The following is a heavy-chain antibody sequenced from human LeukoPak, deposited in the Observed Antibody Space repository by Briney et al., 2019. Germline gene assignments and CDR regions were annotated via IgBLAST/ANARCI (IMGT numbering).Heavy chain of an antibody. D-gene: IGHD6-13*01. J-gene: IGHJ6*03. CDR3: AREPRYSSSVHYYYYYMDV. V-gene: IGHV1-46*01. Sequence: ASVKVSCKASGYTFTSYYMHWVRQAPGQGLEWMGIINPSGGSTSYAQKFQGRVTMTRDTSTSTAYMELRSLRSDDTAVYYCAREPRYSSSVHYYYYYMDVWGKGTTVTVSS. CDR2: INPSGGST. CDR1: GYTFTSYY.